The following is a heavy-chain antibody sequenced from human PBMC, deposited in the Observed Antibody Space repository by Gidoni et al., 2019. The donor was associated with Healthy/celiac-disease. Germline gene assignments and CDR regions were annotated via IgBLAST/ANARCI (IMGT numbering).Heavy chain of an antibody. D-gene: IGHD3-10*01. CDR2: ISWNSGSI. J-gene: IGHJ3*02. Sequence: EVQLVESGGGLVQPGRSLSLHCAASGFPFDDYAMHWVRQAPGKGLEWGSGISWNSGSIGYADSVKGRFTISRDNAKNSLYLQMNSLRAEDTALYYCAKDQLGTMVREGGAFDIWGQGTMVTVSS. CDR1: GFPFDDYA. V-gene: IGHV3-9*01. CDR3: AKDQLGTMVREGGAFDI.